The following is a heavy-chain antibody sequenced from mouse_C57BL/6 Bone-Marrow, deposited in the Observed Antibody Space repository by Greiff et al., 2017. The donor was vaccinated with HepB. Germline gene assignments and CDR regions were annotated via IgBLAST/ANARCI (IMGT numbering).Heavy chain of an antibody. V-gene: IGHV1-9*01. J-gene: IGHJ4*01. CDR2: ILPGSGST. CDR3: ARRITTVVATDYAMDY. D-gene: IGHD1-1*01. Sequence: VQRVESGAELMKPGASVKLSCKATGYTFTGYWIEWVKQRPGHGLEWIGEILPGSGSTNYNEKFKGKATFTADTSSNTAYMQLSSLTTEDSAIYYCARRITTVVATDYAMDYWGQGTSVTVSS. CDR1: GYTFTGYW.